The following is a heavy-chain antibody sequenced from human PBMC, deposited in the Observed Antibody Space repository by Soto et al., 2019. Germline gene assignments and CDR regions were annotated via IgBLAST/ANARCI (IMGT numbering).Heavy chain of an antibody. V-gene: IGHV1-18*01. J-gene: IGHJ5*02. CDR1: GYTFTSYG. Sequence: QVQLVQSGAEVKKPGASVKVSCKASGYTFTSYGISWVRQAPGQGLEWMGWISAYNGNTNYAQKLQGRVTMTTDTSTGPAYMELRGLRSDDTAVYYCAGDVRVPYYYGSGSYRWFDPWGQGTLVTVSS. CDR3: AGDVRVPYYYGSGSYRWFDP. CDR2: ISAYNGNT. D-gene: IGHD3-10*01.